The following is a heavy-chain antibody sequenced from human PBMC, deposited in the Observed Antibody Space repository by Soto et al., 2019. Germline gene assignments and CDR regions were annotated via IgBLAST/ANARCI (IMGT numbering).Heavy chain of an antibody. CDR2: ISAGRGT. J-gene: IGHJ6*04. D-gene: IGHD4-17*01. V-gene: IGHV3-23*01. CDR3: TKVRGDPV. Sequence: EVQVLESGGDLVQPGGSLRLSCAASGFTFSNYAMNWVRQAPGKGPEWVSGISAGRGTYYADSVKGRFTISRDNSKSTLFLQMDSLRAEDTALYYCTKVRGDPVWGKGTTVTVSS. CDR1: GFTFSNYA.